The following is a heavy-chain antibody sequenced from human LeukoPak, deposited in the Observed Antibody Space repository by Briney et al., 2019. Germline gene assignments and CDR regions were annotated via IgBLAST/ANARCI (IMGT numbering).Heavy chain of an antibody. Sequence: SVKVSCKASGGTFSSYAISWVRQAPGQGLEWMGGIIPIFGTANYAQKFQGRVTITADESTSTVYMELSSLRSEDTAVYYCASPGEKDYYFDYWGQGTLVTVSS. J-gene: IGHJ4*02. D-gene: IGHD3-16*01. CDR1: GGTFSSYA. CDR3: ASPGEKDYYFDY. V-gene: IGHV1-69*01. CDR2: IIPIFGTA.